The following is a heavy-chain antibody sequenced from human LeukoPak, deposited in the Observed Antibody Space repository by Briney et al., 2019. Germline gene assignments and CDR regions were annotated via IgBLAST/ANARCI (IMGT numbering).Heavy chain of an antibody. CDR1: GFTFRDDW. CDR3: ARDGGGPLD. CDR2: IKQEGNEK. J-gene: IGHJ4*02. D-gene: IGHD3-10*01. Sequence: GGSLRLSCAGSGFTFRDDWMSWVRQAPGKGLEWVANIKQEGNEKNYLDSVKGRFTISRDNARNSLYLQMNRLRAEDTAVYYCARDGGGPLDWGQGTLVTVSS. V-gene: IGHV3-7*01.